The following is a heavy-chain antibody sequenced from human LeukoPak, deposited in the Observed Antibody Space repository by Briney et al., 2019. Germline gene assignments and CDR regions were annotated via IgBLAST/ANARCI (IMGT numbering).Heavy chain of an antibody. V-gene: IGHV3-66*02. CDR2: IYSGGST. Sequence: GGSLRLSCAASGFTVSSNYMSWVRQAPGKGLEWVSVIYSGGSTYYADSVKGRFTISRDNSKNTLYLQMNSLSAEDTAVYYCASRTDLYCGGDCYGAFDIWGQGTMVTVSS. CDR1: GFTVSSNY. CDR3: ASRTDLYCGGDCYGAFDI. J-gene: IGHJ3*02. D-gene: IGHD2-21*01.